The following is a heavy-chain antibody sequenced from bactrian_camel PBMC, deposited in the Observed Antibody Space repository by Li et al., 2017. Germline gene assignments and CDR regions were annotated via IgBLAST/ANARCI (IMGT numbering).Heavy chain of an antibody. D-gene: IGHD5*01. CDR3: ATTLVVTVKLGYRPYNY. Sequence: VQMVESGGGLVQPGGSLRLSCVVSGFTFDSYDMAWVRRAPGKGLEWVSSINNAGGSTYYVDSMKGRFTISRDNAKNTLYLQLNSLKTEDTAIYYCATTLVVTVKLGYRPYNYWGQGTQVTVS. V-gene: IGHV3S32*01. CDR2: INNAGGST. J-gene: IGHJ4*01. CDR1: GFTFDSYD.